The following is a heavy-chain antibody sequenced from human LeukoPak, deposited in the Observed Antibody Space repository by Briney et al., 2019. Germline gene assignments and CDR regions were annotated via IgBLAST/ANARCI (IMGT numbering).Heavy chain of an antibody. J-gene: IGHJ4*02. Sequence: ASVKVSCKASGYTFTSYGISWVRQAPGQGLEWMGWISVYNGNTNYAQKLQGRVTMTTGTSTSTAYMELRSLRSDDTAVYYCARALAEQWLFDYWGQGTLVTVSS. CDR1: GYTFTSYG. CDR2: ISVYNGNT. CDR3: ARALAEQWLFDY. D-gene: IGHD6-19*01. V-gene: IGHV1-18*01.